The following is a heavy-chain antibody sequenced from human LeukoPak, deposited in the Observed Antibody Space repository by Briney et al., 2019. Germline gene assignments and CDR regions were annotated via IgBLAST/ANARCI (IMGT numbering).Heavy chain of an antibody. D-gene: IGHD5-12*01. V-gene: IGHV4-39*07. CDR2: IYYSGST. Sequence: SGPGLVKPSETLSLSCTVSGGSISSSSYYWGWIRQPPGKGLEWIGSIYYSGSTSYNPSLKSRVTMSVDTSKSQFSLKLSSVTAADTAVYYCARVGGYGYHYYYMDVWGKGATVTVSS. J-gene: IGHJ6*03. CDR1: GGSISSSSYY. CDR3: ARVGGYGYHYYYMDV.